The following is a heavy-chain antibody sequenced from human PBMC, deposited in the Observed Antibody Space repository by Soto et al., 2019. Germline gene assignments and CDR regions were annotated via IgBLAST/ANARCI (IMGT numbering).Heavy chain of an antibody. Sequence: PXGSLRLSCASSGFTFSSYAMGWVRQAPGKGLEWVSAISGSGGSTYYADSVKGRFTISRDNSKNTLYLQMNSLRAEDTAVYYCAKSTGFKVKVTTALDYWGQGTLVTVSS. D-gene: IGHD4-17*01. J-gene: IGHJ4*02. CDR2: ISGSGGST. CDR1: GFTFSSYA. CDR3: AKSTGFKVKVTTALDY. V-gene: IGHV3-23*01.